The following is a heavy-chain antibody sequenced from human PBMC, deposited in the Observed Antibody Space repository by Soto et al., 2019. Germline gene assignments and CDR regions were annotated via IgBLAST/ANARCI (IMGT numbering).Heavy chain of an antibody. Sequence: EVQLVESGGGLVQPGGSLRLSCAASEFTFSSYSMNWVRQAPGKGLEWVSSISSSSSYIYYADSVKGRFTISRDNAKNSLYLQMNSLRAEDTAVYYCARDAEGSSSWYLYYGMDVWGQGTTVTVSS. D-gene: IGHD6-13*01. CDR1: EFTFSSYS. J-gene: IGHJ6*02. CDR2: ISSSSSYI. CDR3: ARDAEGSSSWYLYYGMDV. V-gene: IGHV3-21*01.